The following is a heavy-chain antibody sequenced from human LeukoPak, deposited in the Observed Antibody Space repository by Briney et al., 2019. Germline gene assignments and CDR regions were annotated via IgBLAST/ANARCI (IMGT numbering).Heavy chain of an antibody. J-gene: IGHJ4*02. Sequence: GGSLRLSCAASGFTFSSSYMSWVRQAPGKGPEWVSIISSAGTTYYADFVKGRFTICRDNSKNTVYLQVNSLRDEDTAVYYCARDLEAANTYYFDYWGQGTMVTVSS. V-gene: IGHV3-66*01. CDR2: ISSAGTT. CDR1: GFTFSSSY. D-gene: IGHD6-13*01. CDR3: ARDLEAANTYYFDY.